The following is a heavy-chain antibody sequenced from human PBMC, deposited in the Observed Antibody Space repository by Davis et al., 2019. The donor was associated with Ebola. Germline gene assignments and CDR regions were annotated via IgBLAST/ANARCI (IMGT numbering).Heavy chain of an antibody. D-gene: IGHD6-19*01. CDR2: ISYDGSNK. CDR1: GFTFSSYA. J-gene: IGHJ3*02. CDR3: ARGSSSGWYLGAFDI. Sequence: PGGSLRLSCAASGFTFSSYAMHWVRQAPGKGLEWVAVISYDGSNKYYANSVKGRFTISRDNSKNTLYLQMNSLRAEDTAVYYCARGSSSGWYLGAFDIWGQGTMVTVSS. V-gene: IGHV3-30-3*01.